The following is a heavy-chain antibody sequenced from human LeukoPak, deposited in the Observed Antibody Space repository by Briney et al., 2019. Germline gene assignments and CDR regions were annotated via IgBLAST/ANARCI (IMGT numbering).Heavy chain of an antibody. CDR3: ARDPGQVVDTAMVRYYYYYGMDV. D-gene: IGHD5-18*01. CDR1: GFTFTNYA. J-gene: IGHJ6*02. V-gene: IGHV3-21*01. Sequence: GGSLRLSCAASGFTFTNYAMSWVRQAPGKGLEWVSSISSSSSYIYYADSVKGRFTISRDNAKNSLYLQMNSLRAEDTAVYYCARDPGQVVDTAMVRYYYYYGMDVWGQGTTVTVSS. CDR2: ISSSSSYI.